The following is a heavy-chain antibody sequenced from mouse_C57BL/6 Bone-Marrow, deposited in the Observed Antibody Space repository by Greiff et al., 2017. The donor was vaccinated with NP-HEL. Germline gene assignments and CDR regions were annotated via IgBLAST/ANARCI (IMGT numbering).Heavy chain of an antibody. D-gene: IGHD1-1*02. CDR1: GYTFTSYW. Sequence: QVQLQQPGAELVKPGASVQLSCKASGYTFTSYWMQWVKQRPGQGLEWIGEIDPSDSYTNYNQKFKGKATLTVDPSSSTAYMQLSSLTSEDSAVYYCASLGWIWPPVWYFDVWGTGTTVTVSS. V-gene: IGHV1-50*01. CDR3: ASLGWIWPPVWYFDV. J-gene: IGHJ1*03. CDR2: IDPSDSYT.